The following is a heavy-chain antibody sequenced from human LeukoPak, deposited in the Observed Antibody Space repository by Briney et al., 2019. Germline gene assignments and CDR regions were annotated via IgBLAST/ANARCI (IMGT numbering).Heavy chain of an antibody. Sequence: SETLSLTCAVYGGSFSGYYWSWIRQPPGKGLEWIGEINHSGSTNYNPSLKSRVTISVDTSKNQFSLKLSSVTAADTAVYYCARSIVDIVATTYDDAFDIWGQGTMVTVSS. V-gene: IGHV4-34*01. D-gene: IGHD5-12*01. CDR3: ARSIVDIVATTYDDAFDI. CDR2: INHSGST. J-gene: IGHJ3*02. CDR1: GGSFSGYY.